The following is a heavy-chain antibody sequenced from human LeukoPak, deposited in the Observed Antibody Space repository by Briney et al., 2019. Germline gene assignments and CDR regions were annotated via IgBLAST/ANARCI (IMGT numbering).Heavy chain of an antibody. D-gene: IGHD3-9*01. J-gene: IGHJ5*02. CDR1: GYIFINYG. Sequence: SVKVSCKASGYIFINYGICWVRQAPGQGLEWMGGIIPIFGTANYAQKFQGRATITADESTSTAYMELSSLRSEDTAVYYCARGYYDILTGRYNWFDPWGQGTLVTVSS. CDR3: ARGYYDILTGRYNWFDP. V-gene: IGHV1-69*13. CDR2: IIPIFGTA.